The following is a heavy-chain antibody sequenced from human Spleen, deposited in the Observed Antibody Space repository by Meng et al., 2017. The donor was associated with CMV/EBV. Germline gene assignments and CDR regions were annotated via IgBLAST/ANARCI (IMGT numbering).Heavy chain of an antibody. CDR3: ARGVEDIVGEQYYYGMDV. D-gene: IGHD2-15*01. V-gene: IGHV3-72*01. Sequence: GESLKISCAASGFTFSDHYMDWVRQAPGKGLEWVGRTRNKANSYTTEYAASVKGRFTISRDDSKNSLYLQMNSLKTEDTAVYYCARGVEDIVGEQYYYGMDVWGQGTTVTVSS. J-gene: IGHJ6*02. CDR2: TRNKANSYTT. CDR1: GFTFSDHY.